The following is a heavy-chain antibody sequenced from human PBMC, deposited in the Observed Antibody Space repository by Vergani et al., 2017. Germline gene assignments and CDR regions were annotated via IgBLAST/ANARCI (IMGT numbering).Heavy chain of an antibody. CDR1: GFTFSSYA. Sequence: EVQLLESGGGLVQPGGSLRLSCAASGFTFSSYAMSWVRQAPGKGLEWVSAISGSGGSTYYADSVKGRFTISRDNSKNTLYLQMNSLRAEDTAVDYCAKPTAGCSGGSCPSDYWDQGTLVAVSS. V-gene: IGHV3-23*01. CDR2: ISGSGGST. D-gene: IGHD2-15*01. CDR3: AKPTAGCSGGSCPSDY. J-gene: IGHJ4*02.